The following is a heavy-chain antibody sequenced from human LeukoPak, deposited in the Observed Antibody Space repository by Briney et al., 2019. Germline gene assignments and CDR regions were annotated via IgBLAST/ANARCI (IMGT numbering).Heavy chain of an antibody. CDR2: IHASGTT. Sequence: SATLSLTCAVSGGSISQYYWSWLRQAPGKGLEWIGYIHASGTTTYNPSLKSRVTMSVDTSNNQFSLKLSSVTAADTAVYYCARWYSSSWYRRFDYWGQGTLVTVSS. D-gene: IGHD6-13*01. CDR3: ARWYSSSWYRRFDY. V-gene: IGHV4-4*08. CDR1: GGSISQYY. J-gene: IGHJ4*02.